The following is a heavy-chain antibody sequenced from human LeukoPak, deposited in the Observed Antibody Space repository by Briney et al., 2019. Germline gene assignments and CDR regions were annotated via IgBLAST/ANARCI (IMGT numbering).Heavy chain of an antibody. CDR3: ASGKITIFGVATRLNWFDP. Sequence: ASVKVSCKASGGTFSSYAISWVRQAPGQGLEWMGGIIPIFGTANYAQKFQGRVTITADESTSTAYMELSSLRSEDTAVYYCASGKITIFGVATRLNWFDPRGQGTLVTVSS. D-gene: IGHD3-3*01. CDR2: IIPIFGTA. J-gene: IGHJ5*02. CDR1: GGTFSSYA. V-gene: IGHV1-69*13.